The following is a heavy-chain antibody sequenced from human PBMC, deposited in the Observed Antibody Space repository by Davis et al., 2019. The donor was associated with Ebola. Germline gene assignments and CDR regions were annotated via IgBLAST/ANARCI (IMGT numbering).Heavy chain of an antibody. V-gene: IGHV1-69*13. CDR1: GGTFSSYA. CDR3: AREYYYDSSGYPYYYYMDV. CDR2: IIPIFGTA. D-gene: IGHD3-22*01. J-gene: IGHJ6*03. Sequence: SVNVSCKASGGTFSSYAISWVRQAPGQGLEWMGGIIPIFGTANYAQQFQGRVTITADESTSTAYMELSSLRSEDTAVYYCAREYYYDSSGYPYYYYMDVWGKGTTVTVSS.